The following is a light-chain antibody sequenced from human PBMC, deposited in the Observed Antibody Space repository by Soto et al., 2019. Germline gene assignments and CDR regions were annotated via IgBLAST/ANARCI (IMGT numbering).Light chain of an antibody. Sequence: QSALTQPRSVSGSPGQSVTISCTGTSSDVGGYDFVSWYQQHPGKAPKLMIYDVSKQPSGVPDRFSGSKSANSASLTISGLHAEDEALYYCCSYAGSYNLGVFGGGTKLTVL. CDR1: SSDVGGYDF. CDR3: CSYAGSYNLGV. CDR2: DVS. J-gene: IGLJ3*02. V-gene: IGLV2-11*01.